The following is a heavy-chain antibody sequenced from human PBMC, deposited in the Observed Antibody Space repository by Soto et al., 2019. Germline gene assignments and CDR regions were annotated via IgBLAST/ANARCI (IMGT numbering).Heavy chain of an antibody. J-gene: IGHJ5*02. CDR1: GFSLSTSGVG. V-gene: IGHV2-5*02. CDR3: PPGIIEAAGTGFDP. D-gene: IGHD6-13*01. Sequence: QITLKESGPTLVKPTQTLTLTCTFSGFSLSTSGVGVGWIRQPPGKALEWLELIYWDDDKRYSPSLKSRLTITKDTSKPQVLLTMTTIYPLDTPTYYCPPGIIEAAGTGFDPWGQGTLVTVSS. CDR2: IYWDDDK.